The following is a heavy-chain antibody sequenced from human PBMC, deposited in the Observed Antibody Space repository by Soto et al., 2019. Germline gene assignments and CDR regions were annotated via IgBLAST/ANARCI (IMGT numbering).Heavy chain of an antibody. CDR3: AKDAGSSGWYRNNWFDP. CDR2: ISGSGGST. Sequence: PGGSLRLSCAASGFTFSSYAMSWVRQAPGKGLEWVSAISGSGGSTYYADSVKGRFTISRDNSKNTLYPQMNSLRAEDTAVYYCAKDAGSSGWYRNNWFDPWGQGTLVTVSS. V-gene: IGHV3-23*01. J-gene: IGHJ5*02. D-gene: IGHD6-19*01. CDR1: GFTFSSYA.